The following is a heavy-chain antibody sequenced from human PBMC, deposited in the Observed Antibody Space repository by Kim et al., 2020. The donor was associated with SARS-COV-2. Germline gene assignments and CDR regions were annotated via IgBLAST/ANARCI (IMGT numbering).Heavy chain of an antibody. D-gene: IGHD1-26*01. CDR3: ARRADSGDY. Sequence: SDTRYSPSFQGQVTISADKSISTAYLQWSSLKASDTAMYYCARRADSGDYWGQGTLVTVSS. J-gene: IGHJ4*02. CDR2: SDT. V-gene: IGHV5-51*01.